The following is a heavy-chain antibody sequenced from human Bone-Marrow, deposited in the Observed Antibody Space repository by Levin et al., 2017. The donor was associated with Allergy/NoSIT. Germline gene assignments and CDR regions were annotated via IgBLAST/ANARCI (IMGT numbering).Heavy chain of an antibody. V-gene: IGHV1-2*06. J-gene: IGHJ4*02. D-gene: IGHD6-19*01. CDR2: VHPNSGLT. CDR3: ASEHGSGWYFDDY. Sequence: NPGESLKISCKASGNTFPVYYIHWVRQAPGQGLEWMGRVHPNSGLTHYAQKFQGRVTMTRDTSISAAYMELSRLKSDDTAVYYCASEHGSGWYFDDYWGQGTLVTVSS. CDR1: GNTFPVYY.